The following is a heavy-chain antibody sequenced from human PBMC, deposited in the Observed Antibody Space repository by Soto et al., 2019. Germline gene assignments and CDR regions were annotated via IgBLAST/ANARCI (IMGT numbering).Heavy chain of an antibody. CDR2: ISAYNGNK. Sequence: ASVKVSCKASGYTFTSYGCSWVRQAPGQGLEGMGWISAYNGNKNYAQKLQGRVTMPTDTSTSTAYMELRGLRPDDTAVYYCGRGDGGSYFDNGAREPLVTASS. J-gene: IGHJ4*02. CDR3: GRGDGGSYFDN. CDR1: GYTFTSYG. D-gene: IGHD1-26*01. V-gene: IGHV1-18*01.